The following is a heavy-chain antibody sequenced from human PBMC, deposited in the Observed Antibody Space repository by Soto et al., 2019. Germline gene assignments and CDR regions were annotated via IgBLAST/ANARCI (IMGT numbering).Heavy chain of an antibody. CDR1: GFTFSSYA. J-gene: IGHJ6*03. Sequence: GGSLRLSCAASGFTFSSYAMSWVRQAPGKGLEWVSAISGSGGSTYYADSVKGRFIISRDNSKNTLHLQMNSLRAEDTAVYYCAKDTSSSPYYMDVWGKGTKVTVSS. V-gene: IGHV3-23*01. CDR3: AKDTSSSPYYMDV. CDR2: ISGSGGST. D-gene: IGHD2-2*01.